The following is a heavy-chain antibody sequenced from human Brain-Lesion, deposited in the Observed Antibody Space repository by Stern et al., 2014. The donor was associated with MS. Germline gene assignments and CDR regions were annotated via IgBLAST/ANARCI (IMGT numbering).Heavy chain of an antibody. Sequence: QLVQSGAEVKKPGASVKVSCKTSGYIFTGYYLPWVRQAPGQGLEWLAWINPNTGGTKYAQKFQGRVTMSRDTSISTAYVELSSLTSDDTAVYYCARDQRGITIFGVVTDYYYLGMDVWGQGTTVTVSS. D-gene: IGHD3-3*01. CDR3: ARDQRGITIFGVVTDYYYLGMDV. V-gene: IGHV1-2*02. J-gene: IGHJ6*02. CDR2: INPNTGGT. CDR1: GYIFTGYY.